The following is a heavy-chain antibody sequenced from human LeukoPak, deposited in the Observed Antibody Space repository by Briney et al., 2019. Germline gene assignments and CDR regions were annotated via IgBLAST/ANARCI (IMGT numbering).Heavy chain of an antibody. CDR3: TRHHPVRQLWFWYFDI. CDR1: GGSFNPRSDF. D-gene: IGHD3-10*01. CDR2: ISYSGST. J-gene: IGHJ4*01. V-gene: IGHV4-39*01. Sequence: KPSESLSLTCALSGGSFNPRSDFWGWIRQPPGKGLEWFGSISYSGSTYYSLSLRSRVSISVDTSKNQFSLILTSVTAVDAVMYYCTRHHPVRQLWFWYFDISGDGSLVSVSS.